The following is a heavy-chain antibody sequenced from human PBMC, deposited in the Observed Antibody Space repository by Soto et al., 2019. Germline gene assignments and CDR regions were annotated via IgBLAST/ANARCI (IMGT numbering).Heavy chain of an antibody. V-gene: IGHV1-58*01. J-gene: IGHJ4*02. CDR1: GFMFTSSA. Sequence: SVKVSCKTSGFMFTSSAVQWVRQARGQRLEWIGWLVVGSGNTHYAQHFQERVTLTRDMSTGTAYMELSSLRSEDTAVYYCAAVPVLRLLKWLPAYFDYWGRGTLVTVSS. CDR3: AAVPVLRLLKWLPAYFDY. D-gene: IGHD3-3*01. CDR2: LVVGSGNT.